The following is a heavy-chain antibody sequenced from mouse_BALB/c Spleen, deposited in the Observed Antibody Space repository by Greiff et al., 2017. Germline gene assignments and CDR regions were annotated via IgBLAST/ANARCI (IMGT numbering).Heavy chain of an antibody. D-gene: IGHD2-4*01. CDR1: GFNIKDTY. CDR3: ARSTMMTTTVSWFAY. J-gene: IGHJ3*01. V-gene: IGHV14-3*02. CDR2: IDPANGNT. Sequence: VQLQQSGAELVKPGASVKLSCTASGFNIKDTYMHWVKQRPEQGLEWIGRIDPANGNTKYDPKFQGKATITADTSSNTAYLQLSSLTSEDTAVYYCARSTMMTTTVSWFAYWGQGTLVTVSA.